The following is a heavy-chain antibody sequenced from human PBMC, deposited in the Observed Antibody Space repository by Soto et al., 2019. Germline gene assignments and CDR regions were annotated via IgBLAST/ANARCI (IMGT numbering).Heavy chain of an antibody. V-gene: IGHV3-15*07. D-gene: IGHD1-26*01. J-gene: IGHJ2*01. Sequence: EVQLVESGGGLVKPGGSLRLSCAASGFTFSNAGMNWVRQAPGKGLEWVGRIKSKTDGGTTDYAAPGKGRFTISRHDSKNTLYLQMNSLKTGDTAMYYCTTDHRGELPSWYFYLWGPGTMV. CDR1: GFTFSNAG. CDR2: IKSKTDGGTT. CDR3: TTDHRGELPSWYFYL.